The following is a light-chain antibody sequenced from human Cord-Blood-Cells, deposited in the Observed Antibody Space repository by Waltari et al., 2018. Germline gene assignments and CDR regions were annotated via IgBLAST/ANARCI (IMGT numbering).Light chain of an antibody. Sequence: DIVMTPSPLSLPVTPGEPASISCRSSQGLLHSNGYNYLDWYLQKTGQSPQLLIYLCSNRASGVPDRFGGSGSGTDYTLKISRVEAEDVGVYYCIQAIQTWRTFGQVTLLEIK. V-gene: IGKV2-28*01. J-gene: IGKJ5*01. CDR2: LCS. CDR3: IQAIQTWRT. CDR1: QGLLHSNGYNY.